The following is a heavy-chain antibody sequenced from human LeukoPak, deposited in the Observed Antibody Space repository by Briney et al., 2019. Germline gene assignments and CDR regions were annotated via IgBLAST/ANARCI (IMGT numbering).Heavy chain of an antibody. CDR1: GGSISGYY. CDR2: ISHSGSA. Sequence: SETLSLTCTVSGGSISGYYWSWLRQPPGKGLEWIGFISHSGSAYYNTSLNSRVTISLDTSKNQFSLILRSVTATDTAIYYCARHRLSGSTVTFFDIWGQGTLVTVPS. D-gene: IGHD4-17*01. J-gene: IGHJ4*02. CDR3: ARHRLSGSTVTFFDI. V-gene: IGHV4-59*08.